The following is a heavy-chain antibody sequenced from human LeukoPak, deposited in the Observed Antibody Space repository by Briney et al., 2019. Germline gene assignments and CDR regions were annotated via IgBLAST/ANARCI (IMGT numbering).Heavy chain of an antibody. V-gene: IGHV1-2*02. CDR3: ASLGNIDY. CDR1: GYTFTGHS. D-gene: IGHD3-9*01. CDR2: IKPNSGGT. Sequence: ASVKVSCKASGYTFTGHSMYWVRQAPGQGLEWMGWIKPNSGGTNYAQKFQGRVTMTRDTSISTAYMELSRLRSDDTAVYFCASLGNIDYWGQGTLVTVSS. J-gene: IGHJ4*02.